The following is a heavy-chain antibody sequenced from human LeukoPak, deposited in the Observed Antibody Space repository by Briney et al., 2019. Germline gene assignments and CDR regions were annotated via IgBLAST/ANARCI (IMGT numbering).Heavy chain of an antibody. Sequence: SETLSLTCTVSGGSISSYYWSWIRQPAGKGLEWIGRIYSSGSTDYNPSLKSRVTMSVDTSKNKFSLKLSSVTAADTAVYYCAVTWNADRTFAPWGQGILVTVS. CDR3: AVTWNADRTFAP. CDR2: IYSSGST. D-gene: IGHD1-1*01. J-gene: IGHJ5*02. V-gene: IGHV4-4*07. CDR1: GGSISSYY.